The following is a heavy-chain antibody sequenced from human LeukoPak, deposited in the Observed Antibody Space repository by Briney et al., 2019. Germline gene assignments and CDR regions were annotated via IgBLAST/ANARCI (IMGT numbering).Heavy chain of an antibody. CDR3: ARASYYDFWSGYYGSDAFDI. V-gene: IGHV4-59*12. CDR1: GGSISSYY. Sequence: SETLSLTCTVSGGSISSYYWSWIRQPPGKGLEWIAYISDIGSINYNPSLKSRVTISVDRSKNQFSLKLSSVTAADTAVYYCARASYYDFWSGYYGSDAFDIWGQGTMVTVSS. J-gene: IGHJ3*02. D-gene: IGHD3-3*01. CDR2: ISDIGSI.